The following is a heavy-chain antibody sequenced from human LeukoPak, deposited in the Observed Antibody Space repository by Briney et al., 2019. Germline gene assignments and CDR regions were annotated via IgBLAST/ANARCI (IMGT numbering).Heavy chain of an antibody. Sequence: ASVKVSCKASGYTFTGYYMHWVRQAPGQGLEWMGWINPNSGGTNYAQKFQGWVTMTRDTSISTAYMELSRLRSDDTAVHYCARDLEGYSSSLDYWGQGTLVTVSS. CDR3: ARDLEGYSSSLDY. V-gene: IGHV1-2*04. CDR2: INPNSGGT. CDR1: GYTFTGYY. J-gene: IGHJ4*02. D-gene: IGHD6-13*01.